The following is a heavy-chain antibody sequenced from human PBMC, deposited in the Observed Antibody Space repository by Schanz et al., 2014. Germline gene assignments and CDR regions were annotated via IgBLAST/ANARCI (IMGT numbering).Heavy chain of an antibody. J-gene: IGHJ3*02. V-gene: IGHV3-30*04. D-gene: IGHD2-8*02. CDR2: ILYDGSKT. Sequence: QVQLVESGGGVVQPGRSLRLSCAASGFSFSTYAMHWVRQAPGKGLEWVAVILYDGSKTYYADSVKGRFTISRDNSKNTLSLQMNSLRAEDTAVYYCAREPLGCTGSGCQTYDAFDIWGQGTMVTVSS. CDR3: AREPLGCTGSGCQTYDAFDI. CDR1: GFSFSTYA.